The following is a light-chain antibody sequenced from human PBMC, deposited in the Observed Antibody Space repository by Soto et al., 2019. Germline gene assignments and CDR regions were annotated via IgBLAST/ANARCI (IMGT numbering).Light chain of an antibody. CDR1: QSVSSN. CDR2: GAS. J-gene: IGKJ1*01. CDR3: QQYDNWPPVT. V-gene: IGKV3-15*01. Sequence: EIVMTQSPATLSVSPGERATLSCRASQSVSSNLAWYQQKPGQAPRLLIYGASTRATGIPARFSGSGSGTEFTLTISSLQSEDFAVYYCQQYDNWPPVTFGQGTKVDIK.